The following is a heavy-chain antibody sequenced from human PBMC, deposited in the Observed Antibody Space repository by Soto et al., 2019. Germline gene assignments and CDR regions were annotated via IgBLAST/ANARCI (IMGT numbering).Heavy chain of an antibody. J-gene: IGHJ3*02. D-gene: IGHD1-26*01. CDR3: ARVIVGATIGAFDI. CDR1: GGSVSSGSYY. Sequence: SETLSLTCTVSGGSVSSGSYYWSWIRQPPGKGLEWIGYIYYSGSTNYNPSLKSRVTISVDTSKNQFSLKLSSVTAADTAVYYCARVIVGATIGAFDIWGQGTMVTVSS. CDR2: IYYSGST. V-gene: IGHV4-61*01.